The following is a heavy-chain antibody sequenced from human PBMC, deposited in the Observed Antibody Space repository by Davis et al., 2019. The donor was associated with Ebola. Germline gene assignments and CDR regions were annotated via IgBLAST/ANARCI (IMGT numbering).Heavy chain of an antibody. Sequence: GESLKISCQGSGYSFTSYWIGWVRQMPGKGLEWMGIIYPGDSDTRYSPSFQGQVTISADKSITTAYLQWSSLKAPDTAMYYCARFLEWKADYWGQGTLVTVSS. CDR1: GYSFTSYW. V-gene: IGHV5-51*01. D-gene: IGHD3-3*01. J-gene: IGHJ4*02. CDR3: ARFLEWKADY. CDR2: IYPGDSDT.